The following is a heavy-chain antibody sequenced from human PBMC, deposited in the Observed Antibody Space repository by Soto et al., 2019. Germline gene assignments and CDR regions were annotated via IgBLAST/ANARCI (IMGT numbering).Heavy chain of an antibody. V-gene: IGHV1-69*01. CDR1: GGTFANFI. J-gene: IGHJ6*02. CDR3: AGNGTYSSSLSQYSGMDV. CDR2: IVPMFGTP. D-gene: IGHD6-6*01. Sequence: QVQLVQSGAEVKEPGSSVRVSCKASGGTFANFIMNWVRQTPGQGLEWMGGIVPMFGTPTYAEKFKGRVTISATGSTSTAYMELMSLRSEDTAVYYCAGNGTYSSSLSQYSGMDVWGQGTTVTVS.